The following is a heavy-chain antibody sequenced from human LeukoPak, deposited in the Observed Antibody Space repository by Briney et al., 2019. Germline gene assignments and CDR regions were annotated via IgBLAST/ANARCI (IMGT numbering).Heavy chain of an antibody. CDR2: IYPGDSDT. J-gene: IGHJ4*02. Sequence: GESLKISCKGSGYSFTTYYIAWVRQMPGKGLEWMGMIYPGDSDTRYSPSFQGQVTISADKSISTAYLQWSSLKASDTAMYYCARLGDTAMVIYYWGQGTLVTVSS. CDR3: ARLGDTAMVIYY. D-gene: IGHD5-18*01. CDR1: GYSFTTYY. V-gene: IGHV5-51*01.